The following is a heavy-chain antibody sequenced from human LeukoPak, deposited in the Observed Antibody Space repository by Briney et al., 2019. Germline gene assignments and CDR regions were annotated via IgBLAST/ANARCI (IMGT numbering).Heavy chain of an antibody. D-gene: IGHD3-3*01. CDR1: GGSISSYY. CDR2: INHSGST. J-gene: IGHJ5*02. Sequence: SETLSLTCTVSGGSISSYYWSWIRQPPGKGLEWIGEINHSGSTNYNPSLKSRVTISVDTSKNQFSLKLSSVTAADTAVYYCARHMKWSGYYNWFDPWGQGTLVTVSS. CDR3: ARHMKWSGYYNWFDP. V-gene: IGHV4-34*01.